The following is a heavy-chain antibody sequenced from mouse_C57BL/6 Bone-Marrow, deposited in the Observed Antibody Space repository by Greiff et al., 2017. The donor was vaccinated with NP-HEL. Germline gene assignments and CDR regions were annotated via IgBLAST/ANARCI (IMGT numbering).Heavy chain of an antibody. D-gene: IGHD2-4*01. CDR3: ARRGDYYDDY. J-gene: IGHJ2*01. CDR2: ISSGGSYT. Sequence: EVQRVESGGDLVKPGGSLKLSCAASGFTFSSYGMSWVRQTPDKRLEWVATISSGGSYTYYPDSVKGRFTISRDNAKNTLYLQMSSLKSEDTAMYYCARRGDYYDDYWGQGTTLTVSS. CDR1: GFTFSSYG. V-gene: IGHV5-6*01.